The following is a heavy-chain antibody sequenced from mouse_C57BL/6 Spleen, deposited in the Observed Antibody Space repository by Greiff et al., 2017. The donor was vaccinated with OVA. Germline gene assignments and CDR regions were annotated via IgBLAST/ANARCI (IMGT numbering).Heavy chain of an antibody. CDR3: ARSRLRKDYAMDY. J-gene: IGHJ4*01. CDR2: IDPSDSYT. Sequence: QVQLKQPGAELVMPGASVKLSCKASGYTFTSYWMHWVKQRPGQGLEWIGEIDPSDSYTNYNQKFKGKSTLTVDKSSSTAYMQLSSLTSEDSAVYYCARSRLRKDYAMDYWGQGTSVTVSS. D-gene: IGHD3-2*02. V-gene: IGHV1-69*01. CDR1: GYTFTSYW.